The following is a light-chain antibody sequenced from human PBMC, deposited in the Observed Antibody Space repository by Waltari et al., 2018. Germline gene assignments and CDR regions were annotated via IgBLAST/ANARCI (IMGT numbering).Light chain of an antibody. CDR3: SSYTTSGTWV. CDR2: NVS. V-gene: IGLV2-14*03. Sequence: QSALTQPASVPGSPGQSITSSCTGTSRDVGAYIQAPSYQQRPGKAPKLIFRNVSNRPSVVSNRFSASKSANTASLTISGLQAEDEADYYCSSYTTSGTWVFGGGTKVTVL. CDR1: SRDVGAYIQ. J-gene: IGLJ3*02.